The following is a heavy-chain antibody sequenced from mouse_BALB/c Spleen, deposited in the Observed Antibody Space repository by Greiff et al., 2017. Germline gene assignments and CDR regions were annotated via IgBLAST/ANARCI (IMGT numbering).Heavy chain of an antibody. Sequence: EVQLQQSGAELVKPGASVKLSCTASGFNIKDSYMHWVKQRPEQGLEWIGRIDPANGNTKYDPKFQGKATITADTSSNTAYLQLSSLTSEDTAVYYCARNSFFDYWGQGTTLTVSS. CDR3: ARNSFFDY. J-gene: IGHJ2*01. CDR1: GFNIKDSY. V-gene: IGHV14-3*02. CDR2: IDPANGNT.